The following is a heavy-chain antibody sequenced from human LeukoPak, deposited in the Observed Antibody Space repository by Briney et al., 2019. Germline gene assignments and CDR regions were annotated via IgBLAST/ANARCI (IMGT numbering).Heavy chain of an antibody. D-gene: IGHD4-17*01. CDR2: ISSNGGST. Sequence: PGGSLRLSCAASGFTFSSYAMHWVRQAPGKGLEYVSAISSNGGSTYYANSVKGRFTISRDNSKNTLYLQMGSLRAEDMAVYYCARVSGYGDSYYFDCWGQGNLVTVSS. CDR1: GFTFSSYA. J-gene: IGHJ4*02. CDR3: ARVSGYGDSYYFDC. V-gene: IGHV3-64*01.